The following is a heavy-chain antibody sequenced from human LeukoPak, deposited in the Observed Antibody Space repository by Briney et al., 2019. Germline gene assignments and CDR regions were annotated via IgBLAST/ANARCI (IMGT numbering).Heavy chain of an antibody. J-gene: IGHJ2*01. CDR2: IVVGSGNT. V-gene: IGHV1-58*02. Sequence: SVKVSCKASGFTVTSSAMQWVRQARGQRLEWIGWIVVGSGNTNYAQKFQERVTITRDMSTSTAYMELSSLRSEDTAVYYCAVDAGSSLRYFDWLSPNWYVDPWGRGTLVTDSS. CDR3: AVDAGSSLRYFDWLSPNWYVDP. D-gene: IGHD3-9*01. CDR1: GFTVTSSA.